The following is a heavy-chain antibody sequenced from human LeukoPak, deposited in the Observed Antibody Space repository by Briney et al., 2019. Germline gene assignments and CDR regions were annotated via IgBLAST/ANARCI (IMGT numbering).Heavy chain of an antibody. CDR2: ISAYNGNT. CDR3: ARSSSTPWYFDL. V-gene: IGHV1-18*04. D-gene: IGHD2-2*01. Sequence: EASVKVSCKASGYTFTSYGISWVRQAPGQGLEWMGWISAYNGNTNYAQKLQGRVTMTTDTSTNTAYMELRSLRSDDTAAYYCARSSSTPWYFDLWGRGTLVTVSS. CDR1: GYTFTSYG. J-gene: IGHJ2*01.